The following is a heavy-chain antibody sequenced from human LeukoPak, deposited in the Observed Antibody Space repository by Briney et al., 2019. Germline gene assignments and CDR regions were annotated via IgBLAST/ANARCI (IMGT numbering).Heavy chain of an antibody. Sequence: GESLKISCKGSGYSFTNYWIGWVRQMPGKGLEWMGIIYPGDSDTRYSPSFQSQVTISADKSVSTAYLQWSSLTASDTAMYYCARPSRGGFPYDSSGYYSYFYGMDVWGQGTTVTVSS. CDR1: GYSFTNYW. CDR2: IYPGDSDT. J-gene: IGHJ6*02. CDR3: ARPSRGGFPYDSSGYYSYFYGMDV. V-gene: IGHV5-51*01. D-gene: IGHD3-22*01.